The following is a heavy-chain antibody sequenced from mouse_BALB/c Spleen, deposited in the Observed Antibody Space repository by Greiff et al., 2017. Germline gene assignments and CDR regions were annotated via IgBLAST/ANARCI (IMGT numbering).Heavy chain of an antibody. CDR2: IYPGDGDT. Sequence: VQLQQSGAELVRPGSSVKISCKASGYAFSSYWMNWVKQRPGQGLEWIGQIYPGDGDTNYNGKFKGKATLTADKSSSTAYMQLSSLTSEDSAVYFCARVFPFYAMDYWGQGTSVTVSS. J-gene: IGHJ4*01. CDR1: GYAFSSYW. V-gene: IGHV1-80*01. CDR3: ARVFPFYAMDY.